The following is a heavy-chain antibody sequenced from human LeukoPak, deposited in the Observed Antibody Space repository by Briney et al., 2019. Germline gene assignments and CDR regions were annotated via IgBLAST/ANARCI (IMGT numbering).Heavy chain of an antibody. CDR2: IMPVFGTA. CDR1: GGTFSTYA. Sequence: ASVKVSCKASGGTFSTYAINWVREAPGQGLEWMGGIMPVFGTANYAQKFQGRVTITTDESTSTAYMELSSLRSEDTAVYYCARARDTYYYDSRGYYDASDIWGQGTMVTVSS. D-gene: IGHD3-22*01. J-gene: IGHJ3*02. CDR3: ARARDTYYYDSRGYYDASDI. V-gene: IGHV1-69*05.